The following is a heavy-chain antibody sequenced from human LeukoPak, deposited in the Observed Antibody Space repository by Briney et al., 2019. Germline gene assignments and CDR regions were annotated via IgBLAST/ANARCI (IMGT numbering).Heavy chain of an antibody. CDR3: ARDLVPLFPGPFDP. CDR1: GGTFSSYA. J-gene: IGHJ5*02. Sequence: GASVKVSCKASGGTFSSYAISWVRQAPGQGLEWMGGIIPIFGTANYAQKFQGRVTITTDESTSTAYIELSSLRSEDTAVYYCARDLVPLFPGPFDPWGQGTLVTVSS. V-gene: IGHV1-69*05. CDR2: IIPIFGTA. D-gene: IGHD2-21*01.